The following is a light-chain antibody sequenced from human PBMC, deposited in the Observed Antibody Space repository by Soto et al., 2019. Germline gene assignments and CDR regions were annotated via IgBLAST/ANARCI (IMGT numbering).Light chain of an antibody. Sequence: AIQMTQSPSSLSASVGDRVTITCRASQGISNDLGWYQQKPGKAPKLLIYAASTLQSGVPSRFSGSGSGTGFTLTISSLQPEDCATYYCLQDYNFPWTFGQGTKVEIK. CDR1: QGISND. CDR3: LQDYNFPWT. V-gene: IGKV1-6*01. J-gene: IGKJ1*01. CDR2: AAS.